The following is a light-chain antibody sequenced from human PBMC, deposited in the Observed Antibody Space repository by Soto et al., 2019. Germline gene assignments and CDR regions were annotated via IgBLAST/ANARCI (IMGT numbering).Light chain of an antibody. V-gene: IGKV4-1*01. CDR1: QSVLYSSNNKNY. J-gene: IGKJ1*01. CDR3: QQYYNTPRP. Sequence: DIVMTQSPDSLPVSLGERATINCKSSQSVLYSSNNKNYLAWFQQKSGQPPKLLIYWASTRESGVPDRFSGSGSGTDFTLTISSLQAEDVAVYYCQQYYNTPRPFGQGAKVEIK. CDR2: WAS.